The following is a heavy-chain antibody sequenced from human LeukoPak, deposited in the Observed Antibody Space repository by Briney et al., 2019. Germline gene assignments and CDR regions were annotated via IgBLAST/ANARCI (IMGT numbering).Heavy chain of an antibody. CDR2: IYSGGIT. CDR1: GFTFSSYA. CDR3: ARNGVTTFGY. V-gene: IGHV3-66*01. D-gene: IGHD4-17*01. J-gene: IGHJ4*02. Sequence: PGGSLRLSCAASGFTFSSYAMSWVRQAPGKGLEWVSVIYSGGITDYADSVKGRFTISRDNSKNTLYLQMNSLRAEDTAIYYCARNGVTTFGYWGQGTLVTVSS.